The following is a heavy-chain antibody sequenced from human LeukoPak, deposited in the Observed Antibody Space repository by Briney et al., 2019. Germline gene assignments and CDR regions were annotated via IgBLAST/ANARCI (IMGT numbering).Heavy chain of an antibody. D-gene: IGHD1-26*01. CDR1: RYIFTTYY. V-gene: IGHV1-46*01. Sequence: ASVKVSYKASRYIFTTYYLHWVRQAPGQGLEWMGIIYPSGGATNYAQKFQGRITLTRDTSTSTVYMELNSLRSEDTAVYYCARSTSYSGRPLYYFDSWGQGTLVTVSS. CDR2: IYPSGGAT. CDR3: ARSTSYSGRPLYYFDS. J-gene: IGHJ4*02.